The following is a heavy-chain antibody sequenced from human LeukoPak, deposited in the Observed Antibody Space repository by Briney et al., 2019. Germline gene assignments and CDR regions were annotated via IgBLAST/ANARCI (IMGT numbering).Heavy chain of an antibody. D-gene: IGHD2-2*01. CDR1: GFTFSPYS. J-gene: IGHJ4*02. Sequence: PGGSLRLSCAASGFTFSPYSMSWVRQAPGKGLEWVAYISSSSRFIYYADSVKGRFIISRDNANNSLHLQMNSLRVEDTAVYFCARDPGVPAAPLDYWGQGTLVAVSS. CDR3: ARDPGVPAAPLDY. CDR2: ISSSSRFI. V-gene: IGHV3-21*01.